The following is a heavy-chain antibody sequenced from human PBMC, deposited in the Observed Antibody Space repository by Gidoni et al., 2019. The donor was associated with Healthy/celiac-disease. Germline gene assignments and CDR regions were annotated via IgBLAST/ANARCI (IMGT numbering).Heavy chain of an antibody. CDR3: ARAPPTSGMDV. CDR2: IYHSGST. Sequence: QVQLQESGPGLVKPTETLSLTCTVSGYSISSGYYWGWIRQPQGKGLEWIGSIYHSGSTYYHPSLKSRVTISVATSKHQFSLKLSSVTAADTAVYYCARAPPTSGMDVWGQGTTVTVSS. J-gene: IGHJ6*02. CDR1: GYSISSGYY. V-gene: IGHV4-38-2*02.